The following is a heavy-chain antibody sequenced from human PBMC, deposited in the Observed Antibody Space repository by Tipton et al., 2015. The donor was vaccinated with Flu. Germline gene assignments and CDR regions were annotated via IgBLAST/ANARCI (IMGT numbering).Heavy chain of an antibody. D-gene: IGHD3-10*01. V-gene: IGHV4-34*01. CDR1: GGSLSGYY. CDR3: ARRTKGTMVRGVIVNWFDP. J-gene: IGHJ5*02. Sequence: TLSLTCAVYGGSLSGYYWSWIRQPPGKGLEWIGEINHSGSTNYNPSLKSRVTISVDTSKNQFSLKLSSVTAADTAVYYCARRTKGTMVRGVIVNWFDPWGQGTLVTVSS. CDR2: INHSGST.